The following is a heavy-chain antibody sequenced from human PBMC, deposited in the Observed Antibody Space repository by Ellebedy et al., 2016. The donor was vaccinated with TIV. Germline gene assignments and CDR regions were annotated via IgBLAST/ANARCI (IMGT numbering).Heavy chain of an antibody. CDR2: INPSGDST. CDR1: GYTFTSYY. D-gene: IGHD2-2*02. CDR3: ATLRYCSSTSCYNWPYYYYYMDV. V-gene: IGHV1-46*03. J-gene: IGHJ6*03. Sequence: ASVKVSCXASGYTFTSYYIHWVRQAPGQGLEWMGIINPSGDSTTYAQKFQGRVTMTRDTSTSTVYLQLSSLRSEDTAVYYCATLRYCSSTSCYNWPYYYYYMDVWGKGTTVTVSS.